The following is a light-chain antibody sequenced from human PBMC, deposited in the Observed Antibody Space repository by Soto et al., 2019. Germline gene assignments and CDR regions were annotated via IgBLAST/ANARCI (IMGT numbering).Light chain of an antibody. CDR3: QSYDSSLSRRWV. CDR2: DNS. V-gene: IGLV1-40*03. Sequence: QSVVTQPPSVSGAPGQRVTISCTGNSSNIGAGFDVHWYQQLPGTAPKLLIYDNSNRPSGVPDRFSGSKSGASASLAITGLQAEDEADYYCQSYDSSLSRRWVFGGGTKVTVL. J-gene: IGLJ3*02. CDR1: SSNIGAGFD.